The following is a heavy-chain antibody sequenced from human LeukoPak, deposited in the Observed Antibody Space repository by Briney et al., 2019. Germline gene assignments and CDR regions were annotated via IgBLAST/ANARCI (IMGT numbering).Heavy chain of an antibody. CDR3: ARDRFDYYGSLNWFDP. V-gene: IGHV1-2*02. D-gene: IGHD3-10*01. CDR2: INPNSGGT. CDR1: GYTFTGYY. Sequence: ASVKVSCKASGYTFTGYYMHWVRQAPGQGLEWMGWINPNSGGTNYAQKFQGRVTMTRDTSISTAYMELSRLRSDDTAVYYCARDRFDYYGSLNWFDPWGQGTLVTVSS. J-gene: IGHJ5*02.